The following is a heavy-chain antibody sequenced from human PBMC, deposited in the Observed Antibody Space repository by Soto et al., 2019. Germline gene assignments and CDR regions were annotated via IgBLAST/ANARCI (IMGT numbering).Heavy chain of an antibody. CDR1: GFTFSSYG. V-gene: IGHV3-33*01. CDR3: ARAAGQSVYYYYYYMDV. Sequence: GGSLRLSCAASGFTFSSYGMHWVRQAPGKGLEWVAVIWYDGSNKYYADSVKGRFTISRDNSKNTLYLQMNSLRAEDTAVYYCARAAGQSVYYYYYYMDVWGKGTTVTVSS. J-gene: IGHJ6*03. CDR2: IWYDGSNK.